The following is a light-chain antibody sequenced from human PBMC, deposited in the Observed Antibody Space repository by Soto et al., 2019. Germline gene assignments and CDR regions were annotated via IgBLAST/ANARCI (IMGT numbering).Light chain of an antibody. J-gene: IGLJ3*02. CDR2: EVT. Sequence: QSALTQPASVSGSPGQSIAISCTGTSSDVGSYNLVSWYQHHPGKAPKLMIYEVTKRPSGVSDRFFASKSGNTASLTISGLQAEDEADYFCCSYAGGSTPWVFGGGTQLTV. V-gene: IGLV2-23*02. CDR1: SSDVGSYNL. CDR3: CSYAGGSTPWV.